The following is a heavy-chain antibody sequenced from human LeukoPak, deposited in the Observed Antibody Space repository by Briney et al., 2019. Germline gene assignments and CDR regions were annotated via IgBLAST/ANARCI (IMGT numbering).Heavy chain of an antibody. CDR1: GGSFYGYY. CDR3: RYGDI. D-gene: IGHD4-17*01. V-gene: IGHV4-34*01. Sequence: SETLSLTCAVCGGSFYGYYWTWIRQSPGKGLEWIGEINHGGFTNYNPSLKNRVTLSVDTSKTQFSLKVTSVTAADTAVYYCRYGDIWGQGTLVTVSS. CDR2: INHGGFT. J-gene: IGHJ4*02.